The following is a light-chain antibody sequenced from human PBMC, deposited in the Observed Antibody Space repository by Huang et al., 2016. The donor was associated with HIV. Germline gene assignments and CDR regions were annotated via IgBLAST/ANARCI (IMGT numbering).Light chain of an antibody. V-gene: IGKV1-39*01. Sequence: DIQITQSPSSLSASVGDRVNITCRASQNINRYLNWYQQRPGEAPKLLIHGASSLQSRVPSRFTGSGSGTDFTLTISSPQPEDSATYYCQQSARTPRTFGQGTKLEI. CDR2: GAS. CDR1: QNINRY. J-gene: IGKJ2*01. CDR3: QQSARTPRT.